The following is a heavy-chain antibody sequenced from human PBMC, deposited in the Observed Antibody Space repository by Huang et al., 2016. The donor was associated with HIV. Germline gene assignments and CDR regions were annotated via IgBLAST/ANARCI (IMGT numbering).Heavy chain of an antibody. CDR3: ARRNRGTYGFNY. Sequence: QLQLQESGPGLVKPSETLSLTCTVSGDSSSIRGEDYYWGWIRQPPGKGLEWIAGIYYSGRTYYSPSLKRRVTMSIDTSAKQFSLKLSSVTAADTSIYYCARRNRGTYGFNYWGQGTLVTVSS. CDR2: IYYSGRT. D-gene: IGHD1-26*01. CDR1: GDSSSIRGEDYY. V-gene: IGHV4-39*01. J-gene: IGHJ4*02.